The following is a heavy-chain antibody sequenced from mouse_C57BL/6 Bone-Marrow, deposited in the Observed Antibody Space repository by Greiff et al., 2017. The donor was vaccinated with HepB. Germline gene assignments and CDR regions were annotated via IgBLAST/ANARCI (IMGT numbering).Heavy chain of an antibody. CDR2: ISNGGGST. J-gene: IGHJ3*01. Sequence: EVNVVESGGGLVQPGGSLKLSCAASGFTFSDYYMYWVRQTPEKRLEWVAYISNGGGSTYYPDTVKGRFTISRDNAKNTLYLQMSRLKSEDTAMYYCARHAQDYGRTTWFAYWGQGTLVTVSA. CDR1: GFTFSDYY. CDR3: ARHAQDYGRTTWFAY. D-gene: IGHD1-1*01. V-gene: IGHV5-12*01.